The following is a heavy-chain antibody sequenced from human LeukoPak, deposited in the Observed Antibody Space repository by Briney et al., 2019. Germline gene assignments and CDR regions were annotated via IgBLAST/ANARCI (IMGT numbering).Heavy chain of an antibody. CDR3: ARADPLGYCTSGTCYFDY. CDR1: GYTFSSHA. Sequence: ASVKVSCKASGYTFSSHAMNWVRQAPGQGLEWMGWINTNTGNPTFAQGFTGRFVFSLDTSVSTAYLQINSLKAEDTAMYFCARADPLGYCTSGTCYFDYWGQGTLVTVSS. V-gene: IGHV7-4-1*02. D-gene: IGHD2-8*01. CDR2: INTNTGNP. J-gene: IGHJ4*02.